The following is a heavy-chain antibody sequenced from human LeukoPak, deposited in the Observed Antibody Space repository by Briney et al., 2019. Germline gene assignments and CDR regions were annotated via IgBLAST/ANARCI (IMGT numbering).Heavy chain of an antibody. J-gene: IGHJ4*01. CDR1: GYSISSGYY. Sequence: PSETLSLTCTVSGYSISSGYYWGWIRQPPGKGLEWIGSIYHSGSTYYNPSLKSRVTISVDTSKKQFSLRLSSVTATDTAVYYCATGSIAVAVFDYWGHGTLVTVFS. CDR2: IYHSGST. V-gene: IGHV4-38-2*02. CDR3: ATGSIAVAVFDY. D-gene: IGHD6-19*01.